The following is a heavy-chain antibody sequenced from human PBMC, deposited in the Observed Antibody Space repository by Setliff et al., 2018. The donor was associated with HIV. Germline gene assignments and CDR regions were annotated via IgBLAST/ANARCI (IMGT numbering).Heavy chain of an antibody. CDR1: GGSFSGYC. Sequence: PSETLSLTCAVYGGSFSGYCWTWIRQSPEKGLEWIGEINDSGDTKYNPSLMSRLSMSVEKSKNEFSLKVTSLTAADTAVYFCTRGPARRYPGSTVYGLWGQGTPVTVSS. CDR2: INDSGDT. V-gene: IGHV4-34*01. CDR3: TRGPARRYPGSTVYGL. J-gene: IGHJ1*01. D-gene: IGHD1-26*01.